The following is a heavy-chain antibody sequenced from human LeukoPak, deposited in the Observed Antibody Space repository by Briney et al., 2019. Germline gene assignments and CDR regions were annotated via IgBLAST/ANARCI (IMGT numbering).Heavy chain of an antibody. CDR1: GYTLTELS. V-gene: IGHV1-24*01. CDR2: FDPEDGET. Sequence: ASVKVSCKVSGYTLTELSMHWVRQAPGKGLEWMGGFDPEDGETIYAQKFQGRVTITRNTSISTAYMELSSLRSEDTAVYYCARGRYYDTPFDPWGQGTLVTVSS. D-gene: IGHD3-22*01. J-gene: IGHJ5*02. CDR3: ARGRYYDTPFDP.